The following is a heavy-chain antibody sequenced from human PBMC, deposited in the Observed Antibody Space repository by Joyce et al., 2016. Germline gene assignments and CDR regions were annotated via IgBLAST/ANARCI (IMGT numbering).Heavy chain of an antibody. Sequence: EVQLVESGGGLVQPGGSLRLSCAASGFSFSGYWIHWVRQEPGKGLVWVSSINTDGRSTRFADSVKGRFTISRDNAKNTLYLQMNSLRAEDTAVYYCVRGISARPGGPNWFDPWGQGTLVTVSS. CDR3: VRGISARPGGPNWFDP. CDR1: GFSFSGYW. D-gene: IGHD6-6*01. V-gene: IGHV3-74*01. CDR2: INTDGRST. J-gene: IGHJ5*02.